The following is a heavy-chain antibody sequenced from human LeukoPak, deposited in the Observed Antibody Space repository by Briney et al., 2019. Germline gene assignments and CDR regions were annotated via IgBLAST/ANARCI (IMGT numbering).Heavy chain of an antibody. CDR1: AFTFSNYG. CDR2: IRYDGSTE. D-gene: IGHD3-3*01. J-gene: IGHJ4*02. CDR3: AKDQGITIFGVVPDY. Sequence: GGSLRLSCAASAFTFSNYGMHWVRQAPGKGLEWVAFIRYDGSTECYADSVKGRFTISRDNSKNTLYLQMNSLRVEDTAVYYCAKDQGITIFGVVPDYWGQGTLVTVSS. V-gene: IGHV3-30*02.